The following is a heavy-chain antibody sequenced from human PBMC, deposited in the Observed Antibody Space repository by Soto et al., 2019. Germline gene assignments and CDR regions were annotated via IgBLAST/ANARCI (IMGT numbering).Heavy chain of an antibody. D-gene: IGHD6-13*01. CDR1: GGSISSSSYY. J-gene: IGHJ3*02. V-gene: IGHV4-39*01. CDR2: IYYSGST. Sequence: QLQLQESGPGLVKPSETLSLTCTVSGGSISSSSYYWGWIRQPPGKGLEWIGSIYYSGSTYYNPSLKSRVTISVDTSKNQFSLTLSSVTAADTAVYYCARPPRSWYFDAFDIWGQGTMVTVSS. CDR3: ARPPRSWYFDAFDI.